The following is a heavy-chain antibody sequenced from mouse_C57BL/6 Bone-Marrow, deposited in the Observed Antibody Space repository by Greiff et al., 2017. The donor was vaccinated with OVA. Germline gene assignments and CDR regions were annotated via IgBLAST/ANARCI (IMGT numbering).Heavy chain of an antibody. D-gene: IGHD2-4*01. CDR3: ARSLIYYDYRMDY. V-gene: IGHV1-64*01. Sequence: QVQLQQPGAELVKPGASVKLSCKASGYTFTSYWMHWVKQRPGQGLEWIGMIHPNSGSTNYNEKFKSKATLTVDNSSSTAYMQLSSLTSEDSAVYYCARSLIYYDYRMDYWGQGTSVTVSS. CDR1: GYTFTSYW. J-gene: IGHJ4*01. CDR2: IHPNSGST.